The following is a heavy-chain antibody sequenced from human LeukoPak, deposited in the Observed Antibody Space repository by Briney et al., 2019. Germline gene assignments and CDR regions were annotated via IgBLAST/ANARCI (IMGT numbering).Heavy chain of an antibody. CDR1: GYTFTSYY. CDR2: INPSGGST. CDR3: AREDDSSGYYFRYYYYYCGMDV. D-gene: IGHD3-22*01. J-gene: IGHJ6*02. Sequence: ASVKVSCKASGYTFTSYYMHWVRQAPEQGLEWMGIINPSGGSTSYAQKFQGRVTMTRDTSTSTVYMELSSLRSEDTAVYYCAREDDSSGYYFRYYYYYCGMDVWGQGTTVTVSS. V-gene: IGHV1-46*01.